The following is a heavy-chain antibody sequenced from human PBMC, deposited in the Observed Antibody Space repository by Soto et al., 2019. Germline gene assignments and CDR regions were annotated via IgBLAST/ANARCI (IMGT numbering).Heavy chain of an antibody. V-gene: IGHV3-48*01. CDR2: ISSSSSTI. Sequence: GGSLRLSCAASGFIFSSHSMNWVRQAPGKGLEWVSYISSSSSTIYYADSVKGRFTISRDNAKNSLYLQMYSLRAEDTAVYYCAIYCISTSCYDERDYWGQGTLVTVSS. D-gene: IGHD2-2*01. CDR3: AIYCISTSCYDERDY. J-gene: IGHJ4*02. CDR1: GFIFSSHS.